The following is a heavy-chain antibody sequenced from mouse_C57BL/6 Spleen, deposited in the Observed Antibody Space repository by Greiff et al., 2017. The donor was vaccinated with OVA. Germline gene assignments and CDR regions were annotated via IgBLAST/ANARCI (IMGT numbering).Heavy chain of an antibody. V-gene: IGHV1-59*01. Sequence: QVQLQQPGAELVRPGTSVKLSCKASGYTFTSYWMHWVKQRPGQGLEWIGVIDPSDSYTNYNQKFKGKATLTVDTSSSTAYMQLSSLTSEDSAVYYCARSYYYGSSYLDYWDQGTTLTVSS. CDR3: ARSYYYGSSYLDY. J-gene: IGHJ2*01. CDR2: IDPSDSYT. CDR1: GYTFTSYW. D-gene: IGHD1-1*01.